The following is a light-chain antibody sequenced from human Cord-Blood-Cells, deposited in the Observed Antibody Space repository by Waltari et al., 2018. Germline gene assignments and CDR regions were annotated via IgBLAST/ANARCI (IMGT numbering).Light chain of an antibody. J-gene: IGLJ3*02. CDR3: QSYDSSNRV. CDR2: ADN. Sequence: NFMLTQPHSVSESPGKTVTISCTRSSGSIASNYVQWYQQRPGSSPTTVIYADNPRPSGVPGRFSGSIDSSSNSASLTISGLKTEDEADYYCQSYDSSNRVFGGGTKLTVL. V-gene: IGLV6-57*01. CDR1: SGSIASNY.